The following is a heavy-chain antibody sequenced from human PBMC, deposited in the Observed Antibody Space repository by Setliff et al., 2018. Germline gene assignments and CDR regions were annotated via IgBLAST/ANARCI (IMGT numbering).Heavy chain of an antibody. CDR3: ARSKSSSGWLNWFDP. J-gene: IGHJ5*02. CDR2: IYYSGST. Sequence: SETLSLTCTVSGGSISSSSYYWGWIRLPPGKGLEWIGSIYYSGSTYYNPSLKSRVTISVDTSKNQFSLKLSSVTAADTAVYYCARSKSSSGWLNWFDPWGQGTLVTVSS. D-gene: IGHD6-19*01. CDR1: GGSISSSSYY. V-gene: IGHV4-39*07.